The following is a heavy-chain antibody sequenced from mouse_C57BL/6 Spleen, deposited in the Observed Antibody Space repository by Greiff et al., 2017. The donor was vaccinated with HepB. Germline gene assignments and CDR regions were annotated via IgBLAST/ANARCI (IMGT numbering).Heavy chain of an antibody. CDR1: GYTFTSYW. Sequence: QVQLQQPGAELVKPGASVKLSCKASGYTFTSYWMHWVKQRPGQGLEWIGMIHPNSGSTNYNEKFKSKATLTVDKSSTTAYMQLSSLTSEDSAVYYCARRGPRGYAMDYWGQGTSVTDSS. CDR3: ARRGPRGYAMDY. CDR2: IHPNSGST. V-gene: IGHV1-64*01. J-gene: IGHJ4*01.